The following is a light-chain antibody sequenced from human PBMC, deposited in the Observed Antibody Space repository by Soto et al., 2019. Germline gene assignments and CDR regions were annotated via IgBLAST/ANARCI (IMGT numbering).Light chain of an antibody. CDR2: DAS. CDR1: QSVSSY. V-gene: IGKV3-11*01. J-gene: IGKJ5*01. Sequence: EIVLTQSPATLSLSAGERATLSCRASQSVSSYLAWYQQKPGQAPRLLIYDASNMATGIPARFSGSGSGTDFTLTISSLEPEDFAVYYCQQRSNWPITFGQGTRLEIK. CDR3: QQRSNWPIT.